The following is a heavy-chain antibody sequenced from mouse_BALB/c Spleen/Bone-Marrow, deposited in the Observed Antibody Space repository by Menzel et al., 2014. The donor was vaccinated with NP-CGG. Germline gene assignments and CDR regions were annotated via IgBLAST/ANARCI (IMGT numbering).Heavy chain of an antibody. V-gene: IGHV1S29*02. CDR2: IYPYNGGT. CDR3: ARGGAYWYFDV. J-gene: IGHJ1*01. Sequence: EVKLMESGPVLVKPGASVKISCKASGYTFTDYNMHWVKQSHGKSLEWIGYIYPYNGGTGYNQKFKNKATLTVDNSSSTAYMEFRSLTSEGSAVYYCARGGAYWYFDVWGAGTTVTVSS. CDR1: GYTFTDYN.